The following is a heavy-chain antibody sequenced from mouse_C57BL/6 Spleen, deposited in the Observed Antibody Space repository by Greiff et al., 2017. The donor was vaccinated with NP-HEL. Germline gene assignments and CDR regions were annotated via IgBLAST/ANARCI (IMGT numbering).Heavy chain of an antibody. CDR2: INPSSGYT. J-gene: IGHJ1*03. Sequence: VQLQQSGAELAKPGASVKLSCKASGYTFTSYWMHWVKQRPGQGLEWIGYINPSSGYTKYNQKFKDKATLTADKSSSTAYMQLSSLTYEDSAVYYCANYYGSSNWYFDVWGTGTTVTVSS. CDR3: ANYYGSSNWYFDV. CDR1: GYTFTSYW. V-gene: IGHV1-7*01. D-gene: IGHD1-1*01.